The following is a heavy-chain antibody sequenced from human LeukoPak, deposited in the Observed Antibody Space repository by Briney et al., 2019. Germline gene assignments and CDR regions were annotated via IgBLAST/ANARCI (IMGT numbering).Heavy chain of an antibody. Sequence: SGPTLVNPTQTLTLTCTFSGFSLSTSGLGVGWIRQPPGKALEWLALIYWGDDKRYSPSLMSRLTITKDTSKNQVVLTMTNMDPVDTATYYCAHRPTGDGEFDYWGQGILVTVSS. CDR3: AHRPTGDGEFDY. V-gene: IGHV2-5*02. CDR1: GFSLSTSGLG. D-gene: IGHD7-27*01. J-gene: IGHJ4*02. CDR2: IYWGDDK.